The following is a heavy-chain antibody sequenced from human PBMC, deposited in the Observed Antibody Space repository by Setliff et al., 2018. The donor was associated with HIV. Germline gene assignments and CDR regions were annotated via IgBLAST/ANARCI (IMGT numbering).Heavy chain of an antibody. CDR3: AGVGYSSSYYYYYMDV. J-gene: IGHJ6*03. Sequence: PSETLSLTCTVSGGSISSYYWSWIRQPPGEGLEWIGYIYTSGSTNYNPYLMSRVTISVDTSKNQVSLKLSSVTAADTAVYDCAGVGYSSSYYYYYMDVWGKGTTVTVSS. CDR1: GGSISSYY. V-gene: IGHV4-4*08. CDR2: IYTSGST. D-gene: IGHD6-6*01.